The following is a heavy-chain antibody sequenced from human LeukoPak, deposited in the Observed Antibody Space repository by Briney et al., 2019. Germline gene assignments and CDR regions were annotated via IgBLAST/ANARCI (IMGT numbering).Heavy chain of an antibody. CDR3: ARDYYDSSGYFDY. J-gene: IGHJ4*02. V-gene: IGHV4-39*07. CDR2: IYYSGST. CDR1: GGSISSSSYY. D-gene: IGHD3-22*01. Sequence: SETLSLTCTVSGGSISSSSYYWGWIRQPPGKGLEWIGSIYYSGSTYYNPSLKSRVTISVDTSKNQFSLKLSSVTAADTAVYYCARDYYDSSGYFDYWGQGTLVTVSS.